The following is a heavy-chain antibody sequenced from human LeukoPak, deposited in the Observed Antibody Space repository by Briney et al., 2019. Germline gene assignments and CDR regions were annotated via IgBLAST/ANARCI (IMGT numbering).Heavy chain of an antibody. CDR2: IYYTGST. CDR1: GGSITTYY. V-gene: IGHV4-59*01. D-gene: IGHD6-19*01. CDR3: ARDNNPAVATFDY. J-gene: IGHJ4*02. Sequence: SETLSLTCTVSGGSITTYYWSWIRQPPGKGLEWIGYIYYTGSTNYNPSLKSRVTISIDTSKNQFSLKVRSVTAADTAVYYCARDNNPAVATFDYWGQGTLVTVSS.